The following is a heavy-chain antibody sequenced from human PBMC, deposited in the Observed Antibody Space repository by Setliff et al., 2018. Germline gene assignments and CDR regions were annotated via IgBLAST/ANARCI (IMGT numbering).Heavy chain of an antibody. CDR1: GFTFSNYE. J-gene: IGHJ4*02. CDR2: INSGGSLI. V-gene: IGHV3-48*03. CDR3: ARSETCHSTHCSPYDY. Sequence: LRLSCAASGFTFSNYEMNWVRQAPGKGLEWVSYINSGGSLIYYADSVKGRFTISRDNGRRSVSLQMNSLRAEDTAVYYCARSETCHSTHCSPYDYWGQGTPVTVSS. D-gene: IGHD2-2*01.